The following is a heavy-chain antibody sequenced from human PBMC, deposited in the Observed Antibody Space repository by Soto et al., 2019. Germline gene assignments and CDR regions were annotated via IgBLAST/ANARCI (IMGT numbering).Heavy chain of an antibody. V-gene: IGHV4-59*08. CDR1: GGSISSYY. CDR2: IYYSGST. CDR3: ARLRPHQKYWFDP. Sequence: SETLSLTCTVSGGSISSYYWSWIRQPPGKGLEWIGYIYYSGSTNYNPSLKSRVTISVDTSKNQFSLKLSSVTAADTAVYYCARLRPHQKYWFDPWGQGTLVTVSS. J-gene: IGHJ5*02.